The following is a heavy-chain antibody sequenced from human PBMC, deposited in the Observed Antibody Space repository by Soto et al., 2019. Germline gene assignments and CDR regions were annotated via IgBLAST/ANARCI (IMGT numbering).Heavy chain of an antibody. CDR1: GFTCSSYG. CDR2: ISYDGSNK. D-gene: IGHD3-3*01. Sequence: GGSLRLSCAASGFTCSSYGMHWARQAPGKGLEWVAVISYDGSNKYYADSVKGRFTISRDNSKNTLYLQMNSLRAEDTAVYYCAKDLAQLRFLEWFLDDWGQGTLVTVSS. J-gene: IGHJ4*02. CDR3: AKDLAQLRFLEWFLDD. V-gene: IGHV3-30*18.